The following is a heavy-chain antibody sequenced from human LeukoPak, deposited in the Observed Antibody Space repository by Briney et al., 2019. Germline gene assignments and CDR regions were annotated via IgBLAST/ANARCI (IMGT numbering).Heavy chain of an antibody. D-gene: IGHD3-10*01. Sequence: GESLKISCKGSGYSFTNYWIGWVRQMPGKGLEWMGIIYPGDSDTRYSPSFQGQVTISADKSISTAYLQWSSLKASDTAMYYCARLPYYYGSGSFSYYFDYWGQGTLVTVSS. CDR2: IYPGDSDT. CDR1: GYSFTNYW. CDR3: ARLPYYYGSGSFSYYFDY. V-gene: IGHV5-51*01. J-gene: IGHJ4*02.